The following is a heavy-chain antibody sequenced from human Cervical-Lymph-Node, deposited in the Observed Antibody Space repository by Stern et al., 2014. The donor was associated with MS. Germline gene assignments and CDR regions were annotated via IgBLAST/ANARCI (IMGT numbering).Heavy chain of an antibody. D-gene: IGHD3-22*01. J-gene: IGHJ1*01. CDR2: IWYDGSNR. V-gene: IGHV3-33*01. Sequence: QVQLVESGGGVVQPGRSLRLSCAASGFTFSSHGMHWVRQAPGKGLEWVAVIWYDGSNRNYADSVKGRFTISRDNSKNTVDLQMNSLRAEDTAVYYCAAGGLEYYYDTSGYYFQHWGQGTLVTVSS. CDR1: GFTFSSHG. CDR3: AAGGLEYYYDTSGYYFQH.